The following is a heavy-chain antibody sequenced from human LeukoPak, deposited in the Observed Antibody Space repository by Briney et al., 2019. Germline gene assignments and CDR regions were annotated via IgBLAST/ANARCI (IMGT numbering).Heavy chain of an antibody. CDR3: AKSTTVTQRGYFDY. Sequence: PGRSLRLSWAASGFTFSSYGMHWVRQAPAKGLEWVAIISYDGSNKYYADSVKGRFTISRDNSKNTLYLQMNSLRAEDTAVYYCAKSTTVTQRGYFDYWGQGTLVTVSS. CDR1: GFTFSSYG. V-gene: IGHV3-30*18. CDR2: ISYDGSNK. J-gene: IGHJ4*02. D-gene: IGHD4-17*01.